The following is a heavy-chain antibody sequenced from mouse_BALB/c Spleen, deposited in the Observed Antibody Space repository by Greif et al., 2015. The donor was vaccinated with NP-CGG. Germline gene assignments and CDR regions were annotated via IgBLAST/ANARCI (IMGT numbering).Heavy chain of an antibody. CDR2: IYPGSGST. J-gene: IGHJ4*01. V-gene: IGHV1S22*01. Sequence: KQSGSELVRPGASVKLSCKASGYTFTSYWMHWVKQRPGQGLEWIGNIYPGSGSTNYDEKFKSKATLTVDTSSSTAYMQRSSLTSEDSAVYYCTVVYYGNYPLYYYAMDYWGQGTSVTVSS. D-gene: IGHD2-1*01. CDR3: TVVYYGNYPLYYYAMDY. CDR1: GYTFTSYW.